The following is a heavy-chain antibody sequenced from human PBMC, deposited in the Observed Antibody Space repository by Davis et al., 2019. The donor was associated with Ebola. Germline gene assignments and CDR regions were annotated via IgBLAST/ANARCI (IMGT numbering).Heavy chain of an antibody. J-gene: IGHJ6*02. V-gene: IGHV3-7*01. CDR2: IKQDGSEK. Sequence: GESLKISCAASGFTFSSYWMSWVRQAPGKGLEWVANIKQDGSEKYYVDSVKGRFTISRDNAKNSLYLQMNSLRAEDTAVYYCARDVLDIVVVVAATGSDMDVWGQGTTVTVSS. D-gene: IGHD2-15*01. CDR1: GFTFSSYW. CDR3: ARDVLDIVVVVAATGSDMDV.